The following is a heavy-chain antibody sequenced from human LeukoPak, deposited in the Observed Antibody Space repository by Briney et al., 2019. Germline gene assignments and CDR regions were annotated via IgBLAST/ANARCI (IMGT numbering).Heavy chain of an antibody. D-gene: IGHD1-26*01. J-gene: IGHJ4*02. Sequence: GRSLRLSCAASGFTVSSNYMSWVRQAPGKGLEWVSVIYSGGSTYYADSVKGRFTISRDNSKNTLYLQMNSLRAEDTAVYYCARAARGSYYDFDYWGQGTLVTVSS. CDR1: GFTVSSNY. CDR3: ARAARGSYYDFDY. CDR2: IYSGGST. V-gene: IGHV3-53*01.